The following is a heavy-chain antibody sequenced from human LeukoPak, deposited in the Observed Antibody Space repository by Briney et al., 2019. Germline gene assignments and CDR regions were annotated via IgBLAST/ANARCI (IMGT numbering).Heavy chain of an antibody. CDR2: ISSSSSYT. CDR1: GFTFSDYY. J-gene: IGHJ4*02. V-gene: IGHV3-11*06. CDR3: ASRLYYYDSSGYSD. Sequence: GGSLRLSCAASGFTFSDYYMSWIRKAPGKGLEWVSYISSSSSYTNYADSVKGRFTISRDNAQNSLYLQMNSLRAEDTAVYYCASRLYYYDSSGYSDWGQGTLVTVSS. D-gene: IGHD3-22*01.